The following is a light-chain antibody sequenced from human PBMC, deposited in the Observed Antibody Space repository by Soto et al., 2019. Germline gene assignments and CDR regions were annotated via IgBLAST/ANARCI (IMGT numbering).Light chain of an antibody. CDR1: QSISSY. CDR3: QQSYSTPSK. V-gene: IGKV1-39*01. Sequence: DIQMPQSPSSLSASVGDRATITCRASQSISSYLNWYQQKPGKAPKLLIYAASSLQSGVPSRFSGSGSARAFTLTISTLQTEDFATYYCQQSYSTPSKFGQGTKVEIK. J-gene: IGKJ1*01. CDR2: AAS.